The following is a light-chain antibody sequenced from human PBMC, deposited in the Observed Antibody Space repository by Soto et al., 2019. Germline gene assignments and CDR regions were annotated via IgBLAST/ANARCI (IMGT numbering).Light chain of an antibody. CDR2: GAS. Sequence: EIVLTQSPGTLSLSPGERATLSCRASQSVSSIYLAWYQQKPGQAPRLLIYGASSRATDIPDRFSGSGSGTDFTLTISRLEPEDFAVYYCQQYGSSPWTFGQGTKVDIK. CDR1: QSVSSIY. CDR3: QQYGSSPWT. J-gene: IGKJ1*01. V-gene: IGKV3-20*01.